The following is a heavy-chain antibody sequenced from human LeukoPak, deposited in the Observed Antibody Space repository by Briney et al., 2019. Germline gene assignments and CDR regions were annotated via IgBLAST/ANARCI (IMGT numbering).Heavy chain of an antibody. CDR2: IRSSSTI. D-gene: IGHD2-2*01. J-gene: IGHJ4*02. CDR1: GFTFSSYS. Sequence: QPGGSLRLSCAASGFTFSSYSMNWVRQAPGKGLEWVSYIRSSSTIYYADSVKGRFTISRDNSKNTLYLQMDSLRTEDTAVYYCAKPTPVVSAAMAGSDYWGQGTLVTVSS. CDR3: AKPTPVVSAAMAGSDY. V-gene: IGHV3-48*01.